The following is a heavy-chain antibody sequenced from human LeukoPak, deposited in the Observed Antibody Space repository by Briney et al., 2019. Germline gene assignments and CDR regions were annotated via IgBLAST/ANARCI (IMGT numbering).Heavy chain of an antibody. CDR3: ARRQHYYDSSGIPPTDAFDI. V-gene: IGHV5-51*01. J-gene: IGHJ3*02. Sequence: GESLKISCKGSGYSFTSYWIGWVRQIPGKGLEWMGIIYPGDSDTRYSPSFQGQVTISADKSISTAYLQWSSLKASDTAMYYCARRQHYYDSSGIPPTDAFDIWGQGTMVTVSS. CDR2: IYPGDSDT. CDR1: GYSFTSYW. D-gene: IGHD3-22*01.